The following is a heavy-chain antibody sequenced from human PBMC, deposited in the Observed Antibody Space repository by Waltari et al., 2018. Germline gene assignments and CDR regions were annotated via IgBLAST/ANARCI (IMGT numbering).Heavy chain of an antibody. J-gene: IGHJ5*02. D-gene: IGHD3-10*01. CDR2: IYYSGST. CDR1: GGSISSYY. V-gene: IGHV4-59*01. Sequence: QVQLQESGPGLVKPSETLSLTCTVSGGSISSYYWSWIRQPPGKGLEWIGYIYYSGSTKYNPALKSRVTISVDTSKNQFSRKLSSVTAADTAVYYCARVEGGPPVLLGWFDPWGQGTLVTVSS. CDR3: ARVEGGPPVLLGWFDP.